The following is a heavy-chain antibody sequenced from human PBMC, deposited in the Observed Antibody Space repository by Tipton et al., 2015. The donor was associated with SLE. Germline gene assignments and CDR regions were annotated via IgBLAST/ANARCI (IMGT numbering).Heavy chain of an antibody. J-gene: IGHJ4*02. D-gene: IGHD6-6*01. CDR2: IYPGDPYT. V-gene: IGHV5-51*03. CDR1: GYNFDTYW. Sequence: QLVQSGAEAKKPGESLKISCEISGYNFDTYWVGWVRQLPGKGLDWVGIIYPGDPYTRYSPSFQGQVTIPADKSIRTVYLQWSSLKASDTAVYYCAGSGSSSLDHWGKGTLVTASS. CDR3: AGSGSSSLDH.